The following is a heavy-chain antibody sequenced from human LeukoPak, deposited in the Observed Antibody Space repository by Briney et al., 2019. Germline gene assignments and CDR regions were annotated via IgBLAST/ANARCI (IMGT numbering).Heavy chain of an antibody. D-gene: IGHD3-16*01. V-gene: IGHV3-30*18. CDR3: AKDGFTALQYYYYYMDV. CDR2: ISYDGSNK. Sequence: PGGSLRLSCAASGFTFSSYGMHWVRQAPGKGLEWVAVISYDGSNKYYADSVKGRFTISRDNSKNTLYLQMNSLRAEDTAVYYCAKDGFTALQYYYYYMDVWGKGTTVTISS. J-gene: IGHJ6*03. CDR1: GFTFSSYG.